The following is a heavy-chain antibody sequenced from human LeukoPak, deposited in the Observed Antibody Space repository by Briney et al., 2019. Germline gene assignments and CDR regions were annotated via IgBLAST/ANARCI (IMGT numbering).Heavy chain of an antibody. D-gene: IGHD6-19*01. CDR1: GFTFSGYW. Sequence: GGSLRLSCASSGFTFSGYWMTWVRQAPGKGLEWVANIKQDGSDKYYVDSVKGRFTISRDNAKNSLYLQMNSLRAEDTAVYYCARVSVAGSFVYWGQGTLVTVSS. CDR2: IKQDGSDK. J-gene: IGHJ4*02. V-gene: IGHV3-7*01. CDR3: ARVSVAGSFVY.